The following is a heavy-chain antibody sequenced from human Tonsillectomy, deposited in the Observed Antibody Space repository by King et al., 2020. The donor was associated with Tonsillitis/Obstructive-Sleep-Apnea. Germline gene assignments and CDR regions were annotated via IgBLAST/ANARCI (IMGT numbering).Heavy chain of an antibody. CDR3: TRHPPSGYGNDY. D-gene: IGHD5-12*01. Sequence: EVQLVQSGAEVREPGESLRISCKASGYRFTTYWISWVRQLPGKGLEWMGRIDPSDSQTNYSQSFQGHVTISSDNSITTAHLRWSSLKASAPAMYYLTRHPPSGYGNDYWGQGTLVTVSS. CDR2: IDPSDSQT. CDR1: GYRFTTYW. J-gene: IGHJ4*02. V-gene: IGHV5-10-1*01.